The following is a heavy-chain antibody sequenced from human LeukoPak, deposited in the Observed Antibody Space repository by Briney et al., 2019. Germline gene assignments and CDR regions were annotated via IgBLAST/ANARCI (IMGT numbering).Heavy chain of an antibody. D-gene: IGHD4-17*01. V-gene: IGHV4-34*01. CDR2: INHSGST. CDR1: GGSFSGYY. J-gene: IGHJ4*02. CDR3: AILNYGDSDRYFDY. Sequence: SETLSLTCAVYGGSFSGYYWSWIRQPPGKGLEWIGEINHSGSTNYNPSLKSRVTISVDTSKNLFSLKLTSVTAADTAVYYCAILNYGDSDRYFDYWGQGTLVTVSS.